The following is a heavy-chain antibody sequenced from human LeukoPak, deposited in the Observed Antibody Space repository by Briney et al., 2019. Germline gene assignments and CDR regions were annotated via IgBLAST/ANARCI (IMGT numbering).Heavy chain of an antibody. Sequence: GGSLRLSCAASGFNFRFYGMHWVRQAPGKGLECVAVIWNDGSKESYADSAKGRFTISRDNSMNTLYLQMNSLRVEDTAVYYCARDDCSSPSCYGYWGQGTLVAVSS. CDR3: ARDDCSSPSCYGY. CDR2: IWNDGSKE. J-gene: IGHJ4*02. D-gene: IGHD2-2*01. V-gene: IGHV3-33*01. CDR1: GFNFRFYG.